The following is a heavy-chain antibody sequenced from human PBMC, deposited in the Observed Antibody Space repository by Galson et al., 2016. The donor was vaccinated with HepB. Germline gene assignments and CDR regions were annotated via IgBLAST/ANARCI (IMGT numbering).Heavy chain of an antibody. D-gene: IGHD4-23*01. V-gene: IGHV5-51*01. CDR3: ARQGNGGNSPTQY. Sequence: QSGAEVKKPGESLKISCQGSGYRFSNYWIGWVRQMPGKGLEWMGIIYPGTSETRYNPSFQGQVTISVDNSRGISYLQCSSLEAPDTAIFYCARQGNGGNSPTQYWGQGTLVTVSS. CDR2: IYPGTSET. J-gene: IGHJ4*02. CDR1: GYRFSNYW.